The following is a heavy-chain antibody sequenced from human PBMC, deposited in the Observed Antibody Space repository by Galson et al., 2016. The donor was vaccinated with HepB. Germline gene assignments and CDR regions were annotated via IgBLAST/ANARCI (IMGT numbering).Heavy chain of an antibody. CDR2: ISWNSSGI. CDR3: ARDMVRSKDYSYSGMDV. CDR1: GFTFDDYA. Sequence: SLRLSCAVSGFTFDDYAMHWVRQAPGKGLEWVSGISWNSSGIGYADSVKGRFTISRDKAKNSLYLRMKSLRVEDTALYYCARDMVRSKDYSYSGMDVWGQGTTVTVSS. J-gene: IGHJ6*02. D-gene: IGHD4-17*01. V-gene: IGHV3-9*01.